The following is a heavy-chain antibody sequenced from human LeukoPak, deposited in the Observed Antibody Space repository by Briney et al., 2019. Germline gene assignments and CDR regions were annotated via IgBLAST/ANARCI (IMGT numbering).Heavy chain of an antibody. CDR3: ARGLWTQPGLVPFNY. CDR1: DDSIISYY. Sequence: SETLSLTCSVSDDSIISYYWNWLRQSPGKGLEWIGNIHHFGRTEYNSSLRSRVTMFLDSSKNQFSLKLTSVTPTDTAVYYCARGLWTQPGLVPFNYWGQGILVTVSS. CDR2: IHHFGRT. V-gene: IGHV4-59*01. J-gene: IGHJ4*02. D-gene: IGHD5-18*01.